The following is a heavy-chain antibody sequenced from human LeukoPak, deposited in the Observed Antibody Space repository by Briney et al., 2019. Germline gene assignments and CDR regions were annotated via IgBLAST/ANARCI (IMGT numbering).Heavy chain of an antibody. J-gene: IGHJ3*02. D-gene: IGHD3-22*01. CDR3: ARAGYYYDSSRAFDI. CDR1: GYSISSGYY. Sequence: SETLSLTCTVSGYSISSGYYWGWIRQPPGKGLEWIGSIYYSGSTNYNPSLKSRVTISVDTSKNQFSLKLSSVTAADTAVYYCARAGYYYDSSRAFDIWGQGTMVTVSS. CDR2: IYYSGST. V-gene: IGHV4-38-2*02.